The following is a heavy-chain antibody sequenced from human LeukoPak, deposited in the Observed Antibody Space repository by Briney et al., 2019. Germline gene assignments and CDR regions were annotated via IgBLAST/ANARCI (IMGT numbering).Heavy chain of an antibody. CDR2: IYYSGST. J-gene: IGHJ4*02. CDR1: GDSISSYY. CDR3: VRARDIAVSWFGDLLSSETYFDY. Sequence: PSETLSHTCTVSGDSISSYYWSWIRQPPGKGLEWIGDIYYSGSTNYNPSLKSRVTISVDTSKNQFSLKLSSVTAADAAVYYCVRARDIAVSWFGDLLSSETYFDYWGQGTLATVS. D-gene: IGHD3-10*01. V-gene: IGHV4-59*01.